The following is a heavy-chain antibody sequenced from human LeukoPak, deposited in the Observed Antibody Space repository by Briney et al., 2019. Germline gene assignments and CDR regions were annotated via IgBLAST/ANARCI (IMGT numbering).Heavy chain of an antibody. CDR1: GFTFSSYE. CDR3: ARETVAGTFYYGMDV. D-gene: IGHD6-19*01. J-gene: IGHJ6*02. CDR2: ISSSGSTI. V-gene: IGHV3-48*03. Sequence: RTGGSLRLSCAASGFTFSSYEMNWVRQAPGKGLEWVSYISSSGSTIYYADSVKGRFTISRDNAKNSLYLRMNSLRAEDTAVYYCARETVAGTFYYGMDVWGQGTTVTVSS.